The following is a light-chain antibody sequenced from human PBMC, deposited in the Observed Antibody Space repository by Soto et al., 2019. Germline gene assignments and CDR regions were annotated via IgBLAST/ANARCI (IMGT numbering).Light chain of an antibody. Sequence: QSELTQPASVSGAAGQAITISCTGNSSDVGGYNYVSWYQQHPGKAPKLMIYDVSNRPSGVSNRFSGSKSGNTASLTISGLQAEDEADYYCSSYTSSSTLLYVFGTGTKVTVL. V-gene: IGLV2-14*01. J-gene: IGLJ1*01. CDR1: SSDVGGYNY. CDR3: SSYTSSSTLLYV. CDR2: DVS.